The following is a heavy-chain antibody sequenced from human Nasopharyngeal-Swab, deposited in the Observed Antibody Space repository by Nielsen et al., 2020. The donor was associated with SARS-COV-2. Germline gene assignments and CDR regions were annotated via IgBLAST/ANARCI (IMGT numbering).Heavy chain of an antibody. V-gene: IGHV3-48*03. Sequence: GGSLRLSCTTSAFIFNNYEMNWVRQAPGKGLEWVSYISSSCNMKYYAYSVKGRFTISRDNAKNSLYLQMNSLRAEDTAVYCCARISTSQYSSVWVSPDAFDIWGQGTMVTVS. D-gene: IGHD6-19*01. J-gene: IGHJ3*02. CDR1: AFIFNNYE. CDR2: ISSSCNMK. CDR3: ARISTSQYSSVWVSPDAFDI.